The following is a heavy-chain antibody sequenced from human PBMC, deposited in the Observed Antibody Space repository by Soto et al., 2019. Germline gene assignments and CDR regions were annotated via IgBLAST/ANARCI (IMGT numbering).Heavy chain of an antibody. D-gene: IGHD3-10*01. CDR1: GYTFTRYY. J-gene: IGHJ6*02. CDR2: INPRVGST. CDR3: VIDWRSAFGPMAV. Sequence: QVQLVQSGAEVKKPGASVKVSCKASGYTFTRYYMHWVRQAHGQGLEWMGIINPRVGSTSYAQKWQCRVTVTRDTSTGTVYNELSSQRSEDTAVYYGVIDWRSAFGPMAVWGQGTKVTVSS. V-gene: IGHV1-46*04.